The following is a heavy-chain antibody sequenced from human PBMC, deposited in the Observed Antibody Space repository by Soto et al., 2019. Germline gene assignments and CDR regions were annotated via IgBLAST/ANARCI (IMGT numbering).Heavy chain of an antibody. CDR2: IFYSGTT. J-gene: IGHJ5*02. CDR1: GGSISSGDEY. CDR3: AKGGDWFGP. Sequence: SETLSLTCTVSGGSISSGDEYWNWIRHPPGKGLEWIGYIFYSGTTSYNPSLKSRITISVDTSKNQFSLKLSSVTAADTAVYYCAKGGDWFGPWGQGTLVTVSS. V-gene: IGHV4-30-4*01.